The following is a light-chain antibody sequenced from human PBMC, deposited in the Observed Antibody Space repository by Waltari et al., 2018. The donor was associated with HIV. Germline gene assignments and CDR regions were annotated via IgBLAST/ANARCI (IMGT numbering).Light chain of an antibody. CDR1: GPDFGTYHL. Sequence: QSALTQPASVSGSPGQSIPISCTATGPDFGTYHLIPCYQQYPNQAPKLIIFEINKRPSGISARFSGSMSANTASLTVSGLQPEDEAHYFCSSYKTYTPFRVFGGGTKLTVL. V-gene: IGLV2-23*02. CDR3: SSYKTYTPFRV. CDR2: EIN. J-gene: IGLJ3*02.